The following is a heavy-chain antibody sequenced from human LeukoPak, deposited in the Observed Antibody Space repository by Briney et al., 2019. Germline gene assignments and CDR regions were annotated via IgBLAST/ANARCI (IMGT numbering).Heavy chain of an antibody. CDR1: GFTFSSYA. CDR2: ISGSGGST. V-gene: IGHV3-23*01. CDR3: ARGGSYRPIDY. Sequence: GGSLRLSCAASGFTFSSYAMSWVRQAPGKGLEWVSAISGSGGSTYYADSVEGRFTISGDNDKNSLYLQMNSLRAEDTAVYYCARGGSYRPIDYWGQGTLVTVSS. D-gene: IGHD3-16*02. J-gene: IGHJ4*02.